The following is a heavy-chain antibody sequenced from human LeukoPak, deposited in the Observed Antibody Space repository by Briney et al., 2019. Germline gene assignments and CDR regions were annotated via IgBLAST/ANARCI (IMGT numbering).Heavy chain of an antibody. CDR2: IKSKTDGGTS. V-gene: IGHV3-15*01. CDR3: TTDLYDFWSGYSDY. D-gene: IGHD3-3*01. CDR1: GFTFSNAW. Sequence: PGGSLRLSXAASGFTFSNAWMSWVRQAPGKGLEWVGRIKSKTDGGTSDYAAPVKGRFTISRDDSKNTLYLQMNSLKTEDTAVYYCTTDLYDFWSGYSDYWGQGTLVTVSS. J-gene: IGHJ4*02.